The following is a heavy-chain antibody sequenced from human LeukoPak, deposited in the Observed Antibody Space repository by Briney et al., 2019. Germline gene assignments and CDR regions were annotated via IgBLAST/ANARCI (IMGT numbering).Heavy chain of an antibody. CDR2: INSDGSIT. V-gene: IGHV3-74*01. Sequence: YPGGSLRLSCAASGFTFSNYWMHWVRQAPGKGLVWVSRINSDGSITTYAESVKGRFTISRDNAKNTLYLQMNSLRAEDTAVYYCVRTLGAVDIWGQGTLVTVSS. CDR1: GFTFSNYW. D-gene: IGHD3-16*01. J-gene: IGHJ4*02. CDR3: VRTLGAVDI.